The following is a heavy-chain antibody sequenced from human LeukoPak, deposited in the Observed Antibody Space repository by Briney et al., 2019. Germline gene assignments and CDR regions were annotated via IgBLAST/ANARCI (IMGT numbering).Heavy chain of an antibody. Sequence: GASVKVSCKASGGTFSSYAISWVPQAPGQGLEWMGGIIPIFGTANYAQKFQGRVTITADESTSTAYMEMRSLRSEDTAVYYCARVGSLRGSDYYYGMYVWGKGTTVTVSS. J-gene: IGHJ6*04. CDR1: GGTFSSYA. V-gene: IGHV1-69*01. D-gene: IGHD3-10*01. CDR3: ARVGSLRGSDYYYGMYV. CDR2: IIPIFGTA.